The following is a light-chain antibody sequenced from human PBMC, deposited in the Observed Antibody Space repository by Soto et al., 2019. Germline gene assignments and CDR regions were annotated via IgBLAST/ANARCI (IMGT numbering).Light chain of an antibody. J-gene: IGKJ4*01. V-gene: IGKV3-11*01. CDR1: QSVGSY. Sequence: EIVLTQSPATLSLSPGERATLSCRASQSVGSYLAWFQQTPGQAPRLLIYDTSNRATGIPARFSGSGSGTDFTLTIASLQSDDIATYYCQQYDDLPPLTFGGGTKV. CDR3: QQYDDLPPLT. CDR2: DTS.